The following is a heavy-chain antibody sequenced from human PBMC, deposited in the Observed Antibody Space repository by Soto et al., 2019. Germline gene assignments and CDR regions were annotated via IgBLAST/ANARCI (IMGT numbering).Heavy chain of an antibody. V-gene: IGHV3-30*18. CDR1: GFTFSSYG. Sequence: QVQLVESGGGVVQPGRSLRLSCAASGFTFSSYGMHGVRQAPGKGLEWVAVISYDGSKKYYADSWKGRFTISRDNSKNTLYLLMNSLRAEDTAVYYCAKDYSPWLPLYFDYWGQGTLVTVSS. J-gene: IGHJ4*02. D-gene: IGHD3-22*01. CDR2: ISYDGSKK. CDR3: AKDYSPWLPLYFDY.